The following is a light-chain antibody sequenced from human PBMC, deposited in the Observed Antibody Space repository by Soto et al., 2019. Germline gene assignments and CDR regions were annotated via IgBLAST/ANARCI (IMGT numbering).Light chain of an antibody. Sequence: SVLTQPSSASGSPGQRVTISCSGSSSNIGNNFVKWYQQFPGTAPKLLIYSNNQRPSGVPDRFSGSKSGTSASLAISGLQSEDEADYYCASWDDSLNGYVFGTGTKVTVL. CDR2: SNN. J-gene: IGLJ1*01. CDR1: SSNIGNNF. V-gene: IGLV1-44*01. CDR3: ASWDDSLNGYV.